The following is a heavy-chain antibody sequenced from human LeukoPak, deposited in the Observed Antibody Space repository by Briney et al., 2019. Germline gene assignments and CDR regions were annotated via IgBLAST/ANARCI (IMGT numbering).Heavy chain of an antibody. CDR1: GFTFSSYA. CDR3: AKAKLRWNLHYFDY. V-gene: IGHV3-23*01. CDR2: ISGGGGNT. D-gene: IGHD4-23*01. J-gene: IGHJ4*02. Sequence: GGSLRLSCAASGFTFSSYAMSWVRQAPGKGLEWVSSISGGGGNTSYADSVKGRFTISRDNSKNTLYLRMNSLRAEDTAVYYCAKAKLRWNLHYFDYWGQGTLVTVSS.